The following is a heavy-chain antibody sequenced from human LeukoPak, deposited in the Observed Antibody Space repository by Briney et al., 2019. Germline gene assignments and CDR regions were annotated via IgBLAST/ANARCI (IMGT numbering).Heavy chain of an antibody. CDR2: ISKSSSTM. CDR3: AKGDYSSDY. J-gene: IGHJ4*02. V-gene: IGHV3-48*02. Sequence: PGGSLRLSCAVSGFTFSDYTMDWVRQAPGKGLEWVSYISKSSSTMYYADSVEGRFTISRDNAKNSLYLQMNSLRDEDTAVYYCAKGDYSSDYWGQGTLVTVSS. CDR1: GFTFSDYT.